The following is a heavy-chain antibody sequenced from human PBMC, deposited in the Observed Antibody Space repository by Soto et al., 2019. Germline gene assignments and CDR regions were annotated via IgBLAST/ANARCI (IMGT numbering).Heavy chain of an antibody. Sequence: QVQLVESGGGVVQPGRSLRLSCAASGFTFSSYGMHWVRQAPGKGLEWVAVISYDGSNKYYADSVKGRFTISRDNSKNTLYLQMNSLRPEDTAVYYCAKDQGPYISSDWFDPWGQGTLVTVSS. J-gene: IGHJ5*02. V-gene: IGHV3-30*18. CDR2: ISYDGSNK. CDR3: AKDQGPYISSDWFDP. CDR1: GFTFSSYG. D-gene: IGHD6-13*01.